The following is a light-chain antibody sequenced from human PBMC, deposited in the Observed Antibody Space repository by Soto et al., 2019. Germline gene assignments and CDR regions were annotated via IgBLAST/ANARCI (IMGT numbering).Light chain of an antibody. J-gene: IGKJ2*01. CDR3: QQYNNWPLYA. CDR2: AAS. V-gene: IGKV3-15*01. CDR1: QGVGSN. Sequence: EIVMTQSPGTLSVSPGERATLSCRASQGVGSNLAWYQQRPGQAPRLLIHAASTRATDIPARFTGRGSGTECTLAIRSLQSEDCASYFCQQYNNWPLYAFGQGTKLEI.